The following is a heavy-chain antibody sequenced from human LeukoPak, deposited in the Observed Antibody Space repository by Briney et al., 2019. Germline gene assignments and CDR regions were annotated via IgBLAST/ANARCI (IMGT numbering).Heavy chain of an antibody. D-gene: IGHD5-12*01. V-gene: IGHV3-66*02. CDR2: IYSGGST. J-gene: IGHJ4*02. CDR1: GFTVSSNY. Sequence: GGSLRLSCAASGFTVSSNYMSWVRQAPGKGLEWVSVIYSGGSTYYADSVKGRFTISRDNSKNTLYLQMNSLRAEDTAVYYCARDRWVGGYDYFDYSGQGTLVTVSS. CDR3: ARDRWVGGYDYFDY.